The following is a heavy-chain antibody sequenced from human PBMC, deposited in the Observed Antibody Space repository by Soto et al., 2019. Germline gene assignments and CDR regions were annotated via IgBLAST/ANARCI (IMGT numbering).Heavy chain of an antibody. V-gene: IGHV4-59*01. D-gene: IGHD6-19*01. J-gene: IGHJ4*02. CDR1: GGSISGSY. CDR3: ARSVAVPGAHIDY. Sequence: SETLSLTCSVFGGSISGSYWSWIRQSPGKGLEWLGYVYYTGSTNYSPSLRSRVSISVDTSKNEFSLRLSSVTAADTAVYFCARSVAVPGAHIDYWGQGTQVTVSS. CDR2: VYYTGST.